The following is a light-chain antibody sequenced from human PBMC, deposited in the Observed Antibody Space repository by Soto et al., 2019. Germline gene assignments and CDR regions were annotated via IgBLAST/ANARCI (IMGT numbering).Light chain of an antibody. Sequence: QSVLTQPPSASGSPGQSVTISCTGNSSDVGGYNYVSWYQQYPGRAPKLMIYEVTKRPSGVPDRFSGSKSGNTAPLTVSGLQAEDEADYYCSSYAASNNFYFVFGGGTKVTVL. CDR1: SSDVGGYNY. J-gene: IGLJ3*02. CDR3: SSYAASNNFYFV. V-gene: IGLV2-8*01. CDR2: EVT.